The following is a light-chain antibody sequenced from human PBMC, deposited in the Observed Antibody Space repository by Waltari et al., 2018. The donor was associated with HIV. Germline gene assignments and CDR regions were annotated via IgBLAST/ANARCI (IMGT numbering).Light chain of an antibody. CDR3: ASWDDSLNGYV. CDR2: SNN. J-gene: IGLJ1*01. CDR1: SSNIGSNA. Sequence: QSVLTQPPSASGTPGRRVTISCSGSSSNIGSNAVNWYQQRPGTAPKLLIYSNNQRPSGVPDRFSGSKSGTSASLAISGLQSEDEADYYCASWDDSLNGYVFGTGTKVTVL. V-gene: IGLV1-44*01.